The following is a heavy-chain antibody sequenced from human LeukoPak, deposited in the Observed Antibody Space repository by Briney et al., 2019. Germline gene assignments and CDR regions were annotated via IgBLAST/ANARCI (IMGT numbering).Heavy chain of an antibody. D-gene: IGHD3-16*01. CDR1: GYTFGTHW. Sequence: GASVKVSCKASGYTFGTHWMHWVRQAPGQGLEWMAIINPSGDFTSYAQKFQGRVTVTRDMSTRTLYMELTDLRPEDTAAYYCARDYSGEWEQITGWWLDPWGQGTLLIVSS. J-gene: IGHJ5*02. CDR2: INPSGDFT. V-gene: IGHV1-46*01. CDR3: ARDYSGEWEQITGWWLDP.